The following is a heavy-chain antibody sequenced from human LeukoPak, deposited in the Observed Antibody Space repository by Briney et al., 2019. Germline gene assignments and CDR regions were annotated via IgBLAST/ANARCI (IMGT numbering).Heavy chain of an antibody. Sequence: GGSLRLSCAASGFTFSSYAMSWVRQAPGKGLEWVSAISGSGGSTYYADSVKGRFTISRDNSKNTLYLQMNSLRAEDTAVYYYAKAEYSSNYGMDVWGQGTTVTVSS. CDR3: AKAEYSSNYGMDV. V-gene: IGHV3-23*01. CDR1: GFTFSSYA. J-gene: IGHJ6*02. CDR2: ISGSGGST. D-gene: IGHD6-6*01.